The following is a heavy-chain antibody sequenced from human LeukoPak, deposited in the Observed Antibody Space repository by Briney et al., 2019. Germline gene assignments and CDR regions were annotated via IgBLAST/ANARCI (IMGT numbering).Heavy chain of an antibody. Sequence: ASQTLSLTCTVSGGSISSGGYYWTWIRQHPGKGLEYIGYIYYSGSTYYNPSLESRVTISIDTSKNQFSLKLSSVTAADTAVYYCAREHPNSSGYYFDAFDIRGQGTMVTVSS. D-gene: IGHD3-22*01. CDR3: AREHPNSSGYYFDAFDI. J-gene: IGHJ3*02. CDR2: IYYSGST. V-gene: IGHV4-31*03. CDR1: GGSISSGGYY.